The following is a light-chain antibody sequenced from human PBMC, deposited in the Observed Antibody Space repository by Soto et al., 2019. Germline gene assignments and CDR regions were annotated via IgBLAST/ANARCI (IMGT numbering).Light chain of an antibody. CDR3: QLSHSTPLM. CDR2: AAS. J-gene: IGKJ1*01. Sequence: DIQMTQSPSSLSASVGDRVTITCRASQNINTYLNWYQQKPGKAPKLLIYAASALRSGVPSRFSCSGSGTHFTLTISSLQPEDCATYYCQLSHSTPLMFGQGTKVEIK. CDR1: QNINTY. V-gene: IGKV1-39*01.